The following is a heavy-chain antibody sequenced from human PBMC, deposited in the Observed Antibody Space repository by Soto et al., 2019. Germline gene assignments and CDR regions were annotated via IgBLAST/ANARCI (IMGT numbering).Heavy chain of an antibody. CDR1: GYSFTSYW. CDR3: ARGCSSTSCYSDYYGMGV. V-gene: IGHV5-10-1*01. J-gene: IGHJ6*02. Sequence: PGESLKISCKGSGYSFTSYWISWVRQMPGKGLEWMGRIDPSDSYTNYSPSFQGHVTISADKSISTAYLQWSSLKASDTAMYYCARGCSSTSCYSDYYGMGVWGQGTTVTVSS. CDR2: IDPSDSYT. D-gene: IGHD2-2*01.